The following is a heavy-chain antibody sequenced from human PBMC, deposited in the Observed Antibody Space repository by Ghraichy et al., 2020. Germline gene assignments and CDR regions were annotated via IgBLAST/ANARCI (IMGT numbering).Heavy chain of an antibody. CDR3: ARLYSGYDVTIAY. CDR2: IYYSGST. D-gene: IGHD5-12*01. J-gene: IGHJ4*02. V-gene: IGHV4-31*03. Sequence: SETLSLTCTVSGGSISSCGYYWSWIRQHPGKGREGIGYIYYSGSTYYNPSLKSRVTISVDTSKNQFSLKLSSVTAADTSVYYCARLYSGYDVTIAYSGQGTLVTVSS. CDR1: GGSISSCGYY.